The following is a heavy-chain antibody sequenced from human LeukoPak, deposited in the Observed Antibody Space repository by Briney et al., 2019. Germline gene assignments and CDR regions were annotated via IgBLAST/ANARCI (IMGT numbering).Heavy chain of an antibody. Sequence: ASETLSLTCTVSGGSISSGGYYWSWIRQLPGKGLEWIGYIYHSGSTYYNPSLKSRVTISVDRSKNQFSLKLSSVTAADTAVYYCARDLRGTAMAFDYWGQGTLVTVSS. CDR3: ARDLRGTAMAFDY. CDR1: GGSISSGGYY. D-gene: IGHD5-18*01. J-gene: IGHJ4*02. CDR2: IYHSGST. V-gene: IGHV4-30-2*01.